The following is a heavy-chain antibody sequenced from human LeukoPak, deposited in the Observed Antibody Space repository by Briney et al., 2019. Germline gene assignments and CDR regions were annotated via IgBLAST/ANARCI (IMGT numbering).Heavy chain of an antibody. CDR3: ARPGVLLWFGELSLDWYFDL. CDR2: ISAYNGNT. J-gene: IGHJ2*01. V-gene: IGHV1-18*01. D-gene: IGHD3-10*01. Sequence: ASVKVSCKASGYTFTSYGISWVRQAPGQGLEWMGWISAYNGNTNYAQKLQGRVTMTTDTSTSTAYMELRSLRSDDTAVYYCARPGVLLWFGELSLDWYFDLWGRGTLVTVSS. CDR1: GYTFTSYG.